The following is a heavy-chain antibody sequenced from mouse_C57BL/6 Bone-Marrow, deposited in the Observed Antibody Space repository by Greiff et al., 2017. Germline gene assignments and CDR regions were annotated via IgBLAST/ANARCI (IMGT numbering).Heavy chain of an antibody. D-gene: IGHD2-3*01. CDR1: GFTFSDYG. Sequence: EVKVEESGGGLVQPGGSLKLSCAASGFTFSDYGMAWVRQAPRKGPEWVAFISNLAYSIYYADTVTGRFTISRENAKNTLYLEMSSLRSEDTAMYDCERRGDENGLYDMDYWGQGTLVTVSA. CDR2: ISNLAYSI. CDR3: ERRGDENGLYDMDY. J-gene: IGHJ3*01. V-gene: IGHV5-15*04.